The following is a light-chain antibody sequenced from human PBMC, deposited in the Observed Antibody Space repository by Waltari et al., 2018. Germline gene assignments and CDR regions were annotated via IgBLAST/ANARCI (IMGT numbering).Light chain of an antibody. CDR2: QDT. CDR3: QALGTGAWV. J-gene: IGLJ3*02. CDR1: ILGNKY. Sequence: SYELTQPPSVSVSPGQTASITCSGDILGNKYASWYQQKPGQSPLLVIYQDTKRPSGFPERFSCSKSGNAATLTISGTQAMDEADYYCQALGTGAWVFGGGTKLTVL. V-gene: IGLV3-1*01.